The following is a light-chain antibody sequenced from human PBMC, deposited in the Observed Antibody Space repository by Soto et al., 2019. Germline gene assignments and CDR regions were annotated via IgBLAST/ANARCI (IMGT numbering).Light chain of an antibody. CDR3: QQYGSSPTT. Sequence: EKVLTQSPGTLSLSPEERSTVSVRAFQSVGRNYLAWFQQKSGQAPRLVIYGASSRAAGIPDRFSGSGSGTDFTLTISRLEPEDFAVYHCQQYGSSPTTFAQGTKVDIK. CDR2: GAS. J-gene: IGKJ1*01. V-gene: IGKV3-20*01. CDR1: QSVGRNY.